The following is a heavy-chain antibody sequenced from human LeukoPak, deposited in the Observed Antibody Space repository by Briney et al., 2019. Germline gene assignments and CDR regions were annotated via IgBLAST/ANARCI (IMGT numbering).Heavy chain of an antibody. J-gene: IGHJ4*02. V-gene: IGHV1-69*01. Sequence: SVKVSCKASGGTFSSYAISWVRQAPGQGLEWMGGIIPIFGTANYAQKFQGRVTITADESTSTAYMELSSLRSEDTAVYYCAVGRDGYNSRRYYFDYWGRGTLVTVSS. CDR2: IIPIFGTA. CDR1: GGTFSSYA. CDR3: AVGRDGYNSRRYYFDY. D-gene: IGHD5-24*01.